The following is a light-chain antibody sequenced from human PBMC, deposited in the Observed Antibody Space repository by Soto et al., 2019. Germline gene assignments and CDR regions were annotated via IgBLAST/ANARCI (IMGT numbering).Light chain of an antibody. J-gene: IGLJ7*01. CDR1: SSNIGGNT. CDR2: GNN. Sequence: QSVLTQPPSASGTPGQGVTISCSGSSSNIGGNTVCWYQQLPGTAPKLLIYGNNQRSSGVPDRFSGSKSGTSASLAISGLQSEDEADYFCATWDDSLNGGVFGGGTQLTVL. V-gene: IGLV1-44*01. CDR3: ATWDDSLNGGV.